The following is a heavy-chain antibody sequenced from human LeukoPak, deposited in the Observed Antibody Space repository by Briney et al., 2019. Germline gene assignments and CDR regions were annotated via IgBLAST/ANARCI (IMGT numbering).Heavy chain of an antibody. J-gene: IGHJ4*02. Sequence: SLRLSCXASXFXFSSYAMSWVRQAPGKGLEWVSGISGSGDNTYYADSVKGRFTISRDNSKNPLYVQVNSLGTEDTAAYYCAKGSYYDSSGSFYFDYWGQGTLVTVSS. D-gene: IGHD3-22*01. CDR1: XFXFSSYA. V-gene: IGHV3-23*01. CDR3: AKGSYYDSSGSFYFDY. CDR2: ISGSGDNT.